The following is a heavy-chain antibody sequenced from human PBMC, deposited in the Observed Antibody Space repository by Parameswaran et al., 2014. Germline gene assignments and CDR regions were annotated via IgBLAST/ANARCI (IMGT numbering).Heavy chain of an antibody. Sequence: WVRQAPGQGLEWMGWISGYDGNPKYAQKVQGRLTLTTDTSTSTAYMELRNLRSDDTAVYYCARDFWRAGPTMDLADYWGQGTLVTVSS. D-gene: IGHD5-12*01. CDR3: ARDFWRAGPTMDLADY. V-gene: IGHV1-18*01. J-gene: IGHJ4*02. CDR2: ISGYDGNP.